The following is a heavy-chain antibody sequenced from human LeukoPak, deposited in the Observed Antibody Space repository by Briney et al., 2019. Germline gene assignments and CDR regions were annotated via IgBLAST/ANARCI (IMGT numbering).Heavy chain of an antibody. Sequence: PSETLSLTCAVYGGSFSGYYWSWIRQPPGKGLEWIGEINHSGSTNYNPSLKSRVTISVDTSKNQFSLKLSSVTAADTAVYYCARERVVEYFDYWGQGTLVTVSS. CDR1: GGSFSGYY. J-gene: IGHJ4*02. CDR3: ARERVVEYFDY. D-gene: IGHD2-15*01. V-gene: IGHV4-34*01. CDR2: INHSGST.